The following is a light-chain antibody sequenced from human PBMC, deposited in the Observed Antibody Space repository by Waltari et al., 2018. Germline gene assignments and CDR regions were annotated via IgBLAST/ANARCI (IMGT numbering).Light chain of an antibody. CDR1: SSDVGGDDS. J-gene: IGLJ2*01. CDR3: SSQSTKNGVI. Sequence: QSALTQPASVSGSPGQSITISCTGSSSDVGGDDSVSWCEDHPGQAPKVIIYDVNKQPSGVSDRFSGSKSGNTASLTISGLQAEDEATFYCSSQSTKNGVIFGGGTKVTVL. V-gene: IGLV2-14*03. CDR2: DVN.